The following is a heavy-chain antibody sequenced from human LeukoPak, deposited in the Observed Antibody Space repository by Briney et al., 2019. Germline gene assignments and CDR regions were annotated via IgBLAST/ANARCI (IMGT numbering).Heavy chain of an antibody. D-gene: IGHD2-21*02. Sequence: GGSYTLYCAASGFTFSSYGWHWVRQAPGKELEWVAVISYDGSNKNYADSVKGRFTISRDNSKNTLYLQMNSLRAEDTAVYYCAKDQFGFIVVVTAADYWGQGTLVTVYS. J-gene: IGHJ4*02. V-gene: IGHV3-30*18. CDR2: ISYDGSNK. CDR1: GFTFSSYG. CDR3: AKDQFGFIVVVTAADY.